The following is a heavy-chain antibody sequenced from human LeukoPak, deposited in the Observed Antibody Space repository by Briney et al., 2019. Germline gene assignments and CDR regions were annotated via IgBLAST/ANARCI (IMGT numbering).Heavy chain of an antibody. CDR3: AREVGGTGGWFDP. J-gene: IGHJ5*02. V-gene: IGHV4-34*01. D-gene: IGHD6-19*01. CDR1: GGSFSGYY. CDR2: INHIGST. Sequence: SETLSLTCAVYGGSFSGYYWSWIRQPPGKGLEWIGEINHIGSTNYNPSLKSRVTISVDTSKNQFSLKLTSVTAADTAVYYCAREVGGTGGWFDPWGQGTLVIVSS.